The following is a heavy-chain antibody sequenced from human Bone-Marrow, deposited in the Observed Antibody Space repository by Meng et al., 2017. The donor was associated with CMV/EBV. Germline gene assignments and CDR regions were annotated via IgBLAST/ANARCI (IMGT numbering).Heavy chain of an antibody. V-gene: IGHV3-64*02. Sequence: GESLKISCAASGFTFSSYGMHWVRQAPGKGLEHVSAISSDGGSTYYADSVKGRFTISRDNSKNTLSLQMGSLRAEDMAVYYCARGYCSSTNCYPVYWGQGTLVTASS. CDR2: ISSDGGST. CDR3: ARGYCSSTNCYPVY. J-gene: IGHJ4*02. CDR1: GFTFSSYG. D-gene: IGHD2-2*01.